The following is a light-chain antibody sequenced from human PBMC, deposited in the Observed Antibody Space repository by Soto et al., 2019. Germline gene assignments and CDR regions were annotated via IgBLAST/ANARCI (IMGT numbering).Light chain of an antibody. V-gene: IGLV1-47*01. CDR3: AAWDDSLSGRV. CDR1: SSNIGSNY. Sequence: QSVLTQPPSASGTPGQRVTISCSGSSSNIGSNYVYWYQQLPGTAPKLLIYRNNQRPSGVADRFSDSKSGTSASLAISGLRSEDEADYYCAAWDDSLSGRVFGGGTKLTVL. CDR2: RNN. J-gene: IGLJ3*02.